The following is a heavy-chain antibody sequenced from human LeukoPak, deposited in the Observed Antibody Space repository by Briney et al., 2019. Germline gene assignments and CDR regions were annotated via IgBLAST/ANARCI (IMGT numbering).Heavy chain of an antibody. CDR1: GYTFTSYG. CDR3: ARDLTPTAVTTFYY. J-gene: IGHJ4*02. CDR2: ISVYNGNT. V-gene: IGHV1-18*01. D-gene: IGHD4-17*01. Sequence: ASVKVSCKASGYTFTSYGISWVRQAPGQGLGWMGWISVYNGNTNYAQKLQGRVTMTTVTSTSTAYMELRSLRSDDTAVYYCARDLTPTAVTTFYYWGQGTLVTVSS.